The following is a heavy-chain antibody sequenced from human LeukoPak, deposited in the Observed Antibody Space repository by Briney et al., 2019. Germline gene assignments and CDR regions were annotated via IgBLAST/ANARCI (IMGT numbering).Heavy chain of an antibody. CDR3: AHSPITMVRGAPLGFDP. D-gene: IGHD3-10*01. V-gene: IGHV2-5*02. J-gene: IGHJ5*02. CDR1: GFSLSTSGVG. CDR2: IYWDDGK. Sequence: SGPTLVNPTQTLTLTCTFSGFSLSTSGVGVGWIRQPPGKALEWLALIYWDDGKRYSPSLKSRLTITKDTSKNQVVLTMTNMDPVDTATYYCAHSPITMVRGAPLGFDPWGQGTLVTVSS.